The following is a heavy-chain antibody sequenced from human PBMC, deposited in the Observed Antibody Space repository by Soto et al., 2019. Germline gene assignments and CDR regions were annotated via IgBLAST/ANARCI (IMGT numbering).Heavy chain of an antibody. Sequence: DVQLVESGGGLVQPGGSLRLSCAASGFTLSGRSMHWVRQAPGKGLVWVSGIDNAGTDSTYADSVKGRFTSSRDNAKNMLYLQMNSLRVEDTAVYYCARGWFGPDVWGKGTTVTVSS. CDR1: GFTLSGRS. D-gene: IGHD3-10*01. V-gene: IGHV3-74*01. CDR2: IDNAGTDS. CDR3: ARGWFGPDV. J-gene: IGHJ6*04.